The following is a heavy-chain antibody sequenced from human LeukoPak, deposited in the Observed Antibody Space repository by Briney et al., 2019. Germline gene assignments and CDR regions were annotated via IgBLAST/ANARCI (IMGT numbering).Heavy chain of an antibody. CDR3: TREGVTHYFDY. CDR1: EFTFGDYA. V-gene: IGHV3-49*04. D-gene: IGHD4-23*01. Sequence: PGGSLRLSCTASEFTFGDYAMSWVRQAPGKGLEGVGFIRSKAYGGTTEYAASVKGRFTISRDDSKSIAYLQMNSLNTEDTAVYYCTREGVTHYFDYWGQGTPVTVSS. J-gene: IGHJ4*02. CDR2: IRSKAYGGTT.